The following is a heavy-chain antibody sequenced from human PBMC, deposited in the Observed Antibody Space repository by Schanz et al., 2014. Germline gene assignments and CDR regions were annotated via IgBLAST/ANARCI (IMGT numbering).Heavy chain of an antibody. D-gene: IGHD6-19*01. J-gene: IGHJ4*02. CDR3: ARCGYSSGWYDRDIAHFDY. V-gene: IGHV1-18*01. CDR2: ISAYNGHT. CDR1: GGTFSSFG. Sequence: QVQLVQSGAEVKKPGSSVKVSCKASGGTFSSFGINWVRQAPGQGLEWMGWISAYNGHTDYAQKLQGRVTMTTDTATSTAYMELRSLRSDDTAVYYCARCGYSSGWYDRDIAHFDYWGQGTLVTVSS.